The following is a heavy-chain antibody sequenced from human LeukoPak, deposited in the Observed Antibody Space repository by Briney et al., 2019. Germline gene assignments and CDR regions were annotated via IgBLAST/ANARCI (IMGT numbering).Heavy chain of an antibody. J-gene: IGHJ5*02. Sequence: NASETLSLTCTVSGFSISTNSYWAWIRQPPGKGLEWIGCISNSGSTQYKSSLKGRISISMDSSKNQFSLRLTSVTAADTAFYYCARNHNGHVSWGQGTLVTVSS. CDR3: ARNHNGHVS. CDR2: ISNSGST. CDR1: GFSISTNSY. D-gene: IGHD1-14*01. V-gene: IGHV4-38-2*02.